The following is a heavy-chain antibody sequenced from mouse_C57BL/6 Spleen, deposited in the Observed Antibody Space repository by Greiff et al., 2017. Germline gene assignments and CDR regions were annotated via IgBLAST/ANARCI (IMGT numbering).Heavy chain of an antibody. CDR3: ASHYYGSSYADY. CDR1: GYTFTSYW. Sequence: QVQLQQPGAELVKPGASVKMSCKASGYTFTSYWITWVKQRPGQGLKWIGDIYPGSGSTNYNEKFKSKATLTVDTSSSTAYMQLSSLTSEDSAVYYCASHYYGSSYADYWGQGTTRTVSS. D-gene: IGHD1-1*01. J-gene: IGHJ2*01. CDR2: IYPGSGST. V-gene: IGHV1-55*01.